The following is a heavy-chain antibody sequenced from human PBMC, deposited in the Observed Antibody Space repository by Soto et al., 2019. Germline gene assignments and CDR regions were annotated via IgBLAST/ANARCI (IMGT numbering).Heavy chain of an antibody. D-gene: IGHD4-4*01. CDR3: ARGSALTGLDS. Sequence: PGGSLRLSCAVSGFIFSRYSMNWVRQAPGKGLEWVSSIGTSGSYIYDTDSVKGRFTISRDNTKDSLYLQMNSLRAEDTAIYYCARGSALTGLDSWGRGT. CDR2: IGTSGSYI. CDR1: GFIFSRYS. V-gene: IGHV3-21*01. J-gene: IGHJ4*02.